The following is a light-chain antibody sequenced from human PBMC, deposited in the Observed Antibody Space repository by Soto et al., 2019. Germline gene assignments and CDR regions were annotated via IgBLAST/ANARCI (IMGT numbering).Light chain of an antibody. CDR3: QSYDSSLSGVV. CDR1: SSNIGAGYD. CDR2: GNS. J-gene: IGLJ2*01. Sequence: QAVLTQPHSVSGAPGQRVTISCTGTSSNIGAGYDVHWYQQLPGTAPILLIYGNSNRPSGVPDRFSGSKSGTSASLAITGLQAEDEADYYCQSYDSSLSGVVFGGGTKLTVL. V-gene: IGLV1-40*01.